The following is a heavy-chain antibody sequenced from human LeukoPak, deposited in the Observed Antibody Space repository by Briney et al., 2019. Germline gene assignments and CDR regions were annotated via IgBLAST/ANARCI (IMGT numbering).Heavy chain of an antibody. CDR3: ARQTGSGLFILP. D-gene: IGHD3/OR15-3a*01. CDR1: GVSISSSNSY. V-gene: IGHV4-39*01. J-gene: IGHJ4*02. Sequence: SETLSLTCTVSGVSISSSNSYWGWIRQPPGKGLEWIGSIYYSGNTYYNASLKSQVSISIDTSKNQFSLRLTSVTAADTAAYYCARQTGSGLFILPGGQGTLVTVSS. CDR2: IYYSGNT.